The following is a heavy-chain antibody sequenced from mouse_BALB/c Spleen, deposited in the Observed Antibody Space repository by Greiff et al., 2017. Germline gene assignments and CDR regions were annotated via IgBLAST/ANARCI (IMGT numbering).Heavy chain of an antibody. V-gene: IGHV1S56*01. D-gene: IGHD4-1*01. J-gene: IGHJ1*01. CDR3: ARGENWDYWYFDV. Sequence: QVQLQQSGPELVKPGASVRISCKASGYTFTSYYIHWVKQRPGQGLEWIGWIYPGNVNTKYNEKFKGKATLTADKSSSTAYMQLSSLTSEDSAVYFCARGENWDYWYFDVWGAGTTVTVSS. CDR1: GYTFTSYY. CDR2: IYPGNVNT.